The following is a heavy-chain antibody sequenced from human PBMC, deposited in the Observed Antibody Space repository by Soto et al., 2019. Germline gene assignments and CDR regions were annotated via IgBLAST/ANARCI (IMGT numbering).Heavy chain of an antibody. Sequence: PGGSLRLSCAASGFTFSSYAMHWVRQAPGKGLEWVAVISYDGSNKYYADSVKGRFTISRDNSKNTLYLQMNSLRAEDTAVYYCARDRELAAAGCMDVWGQGITVTVSS. CDR3: ARDRELAAAGCMDV. J-gene: IGHJ6*02. V-gene: IGHV3-30-3*01. CDR1: GFTFSSYA. CDR2: ISYDGSNK. D-gene: IGHD6-13*01.